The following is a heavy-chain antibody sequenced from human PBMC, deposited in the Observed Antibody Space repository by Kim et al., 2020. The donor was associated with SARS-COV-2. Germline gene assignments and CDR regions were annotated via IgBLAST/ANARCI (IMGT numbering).Heavy chain of an antibody. D-gene: IGHD1-26*01. J-gene: IGHJ4*02. CDR3: ARGGGAHFYFYD. Sequence: GGSLRLSCAASGFTFSSYAMSWVRQAPGKGLEWVSSISGNGGRTYYADSVKGRFTISRDNSKNTLFLQMNNLRAEDTAVYYCARGGGAHFYFYDRGQGT. CDR1: GFTFSSYA. CDR2: ISGNGGRT. V-gene: IGHV3-23*01.